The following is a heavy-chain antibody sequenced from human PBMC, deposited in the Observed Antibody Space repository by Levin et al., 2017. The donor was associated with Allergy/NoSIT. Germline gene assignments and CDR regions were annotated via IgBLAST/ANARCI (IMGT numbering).Heavy chain of an antibody. CDR3: ARVLAAAGVDY. CDR2: VTSSGSKT. J-gene: IGHJ4*02. Sequence: PGGSLRLSCVASGFTFSSYAMSWVRQAPGKGLEWVSGVTSSGSKTYYADSVKGRFTISRDNSKNTLYLRMNSLRAGDTAVYYCARVLAAAGVDYWGLGTLVTVSS. V-gene: IGHV3-23*01. CDR1: GFTFSSYA. D-gene: IGHD6-13*01.